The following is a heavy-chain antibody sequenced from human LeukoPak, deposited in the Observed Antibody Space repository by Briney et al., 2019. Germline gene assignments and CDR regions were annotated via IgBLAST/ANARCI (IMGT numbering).Heavy chain of an antibody. CDR2: ISWNSGSI. CDR1: GFTFDDYA. J-gene: IGHJ4*02. CDR3: AKDCNFGAYSYGLDY. V-gene: IGHV3-9*01. D-gene: IGHD5-18*01. Sequence: PGGSLRLSCAASGFTFDDYAMHWVRQAPGKGLEWVSGISWNSGSIGYADSVKGRFAISRDNAKNSLYLQMNSLRAEDTALYYCAKDCNFGAYSYGLDYWGQGTLVTVSS.